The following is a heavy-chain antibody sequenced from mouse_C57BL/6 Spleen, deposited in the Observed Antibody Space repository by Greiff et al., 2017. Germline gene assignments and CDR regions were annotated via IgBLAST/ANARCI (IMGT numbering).Heavy chain of an antibody. CDR3: ARGDWTYAMDD. Sequence: EVQLVESGGGLVKPGGSLKLSCAASGFTFSDYGMPWVRQAPEQGLEWVAYISSGSSTNYYEDTVKGRFTISRDNAKNTLFLQMTSLRSEDTAMYYCARGDWTYAMDDWGQGTSVTVSS. CDR2: ISSGSSTN. D-gene: IGHD3-3*01. CDR1: GFTFSDYG. V-gene: IGHV5-17*01. J-gene: IGHJ4*01.